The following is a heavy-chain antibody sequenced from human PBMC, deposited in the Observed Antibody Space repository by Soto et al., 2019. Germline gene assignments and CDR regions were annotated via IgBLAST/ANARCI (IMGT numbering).Heavy chain of an antibody. Sequence: EASVKVSCKASGYTFTSYDINWVRQATGQGLEWMGWMSPKSGNTGYSQKFQGRVTMTRTTSASTAYMELSSLRSDDTAVYYCARGPPNWGFDYWGQGTLVTVSS. CDR1: GYTFTSYD. V-gene: IGHV1-8*01. D-gene: IGHD7-27*01. J-gene: IGHJ4*02. CDR3: ARGPPNWGFDY. CDR2: MSPKSGNT.